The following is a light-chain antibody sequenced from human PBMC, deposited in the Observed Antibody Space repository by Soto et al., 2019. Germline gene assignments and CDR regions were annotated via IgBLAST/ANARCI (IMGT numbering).Light chain of an antibody. CDR1: QSVSFY. J-gene: IGKJ1*01. V-gene: IGKV3-20*01. CDR3: QQYGDSPVT. Sequence: EIVLTQSPGSLSLSPGERATLSCRASQSVSFYLAWYQQKPGQAPRLLISDASSRATDVPDRFSGSWSGTDFSLTISRLEPEDVAVYYCQQYGDSPVTLGQGTKVDIK. CDR2: DAS.